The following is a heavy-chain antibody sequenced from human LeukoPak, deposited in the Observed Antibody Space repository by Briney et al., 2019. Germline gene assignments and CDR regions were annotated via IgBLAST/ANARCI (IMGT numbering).Heavy chain of an antibody. CDR2: ISYSGST. D-gene: IGHD2-15*01. CDR3: ARRGSGGRSFDI. J-gene: IGHJ3*02. CDR1: GGFVSSGSYY. Sequence: SETLSLTCTVSGGFVSSGSYYWTWIRQPPGKGLEWIGYISYSGSTNYNPSFKSRVTISVDTSKNQFSLNLSSVTAADTAVYYCARRGSGGRSFDIWGQGTMVTVSS. V-gene: IGHV4-61*01.